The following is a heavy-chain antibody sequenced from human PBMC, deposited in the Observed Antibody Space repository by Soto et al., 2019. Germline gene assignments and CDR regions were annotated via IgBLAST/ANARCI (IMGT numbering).Heavy chain of an antibody. CDR2: IYYSGST. CDR1: GGSISSGGYY. J-gene: IGHJ4*02. CDR3: AREGGLVGATAH. V-gene: IGHV4-31*03. Sequence: QVQLQESGPGLVKPSQTLSLTCTVSGGSISSGGYYWSWIRAHPGKGLEWIGYIYYSGSTYYNPSLRSRVTISVDTSKNQFSLKLSSVTAADTAVYYCAREGGLVGATAHWGQGTLVTVSS. D-gene: IGHD1-26*01.